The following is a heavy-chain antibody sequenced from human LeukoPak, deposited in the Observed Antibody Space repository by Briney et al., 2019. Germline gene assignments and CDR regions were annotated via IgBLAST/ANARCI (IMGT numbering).Heavy chain of an antibody. CDR1: GGSINSGGYS. CDR2: IYHGGSA. Sequence: SQTLSLTCAVSGGSINSGGYSWTWIRQPPGKGLEWIGYIYHGGSAYYNPSLKSRVTMSVDRSKNHFSLNLSSVTAADTAVYCCARRSGSARIDYWGQGTLVTVSS. D-gene: IGHD3-22*01. V-gene: IGHV4-30-2*01. J-gene: IGHJ4*02. CDR3: ARRSGSARIDY.